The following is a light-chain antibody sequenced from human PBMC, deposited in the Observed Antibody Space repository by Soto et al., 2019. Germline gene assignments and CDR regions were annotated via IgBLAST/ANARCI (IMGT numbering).Light chain of an antibody. CDR2: GAS. CDR3: QQYKSYSGT. CDR1: QSVSSN. J-gene: IGKJ1*01. Sequence: EIVMTHSAASLSVVPWERATLSCRASQSVSSNLAWYQHKPGQAPRLLTYGASTRATGIPARFSGSGSGTEFTLTTSSLQPDDFAAYYCQQYKSYSGTFGQGTKVDIK. V-gene: IGKV3-15*01.